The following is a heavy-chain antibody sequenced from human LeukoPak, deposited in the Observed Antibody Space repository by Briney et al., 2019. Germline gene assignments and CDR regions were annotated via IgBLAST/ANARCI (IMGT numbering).Heavy chain of an antibody. J-gene: IGHJ6*02. Sequence: SETLSLTCTVSGGSISSSSYYWGWIRQPPGKGLEWIGYIYYSGSTNYNPSLKSRVTISVDTSKNQFSLKLSSVTAADTAVYYCARHGYCSGGSCLYYYYGMDVWGQGTTVTVSS. D-gene: IGHD2-15*01. CDR1: GGSISSSSYY. CDR2: IYYSGST. CDR3: ARHGYCSGGSCLYYYYGMDV. V-gene: IGHV4-61*05.